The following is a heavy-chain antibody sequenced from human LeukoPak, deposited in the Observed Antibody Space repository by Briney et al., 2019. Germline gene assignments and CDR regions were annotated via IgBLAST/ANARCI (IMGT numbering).Heavy chain of an antibody. Sequence: SETLSLTCTVSGGSISSSSYYWGWIRQPPGKGLEWIGSIYYSGSTYYNPSLKSRVTISVDTSKNQFSLKLSSVTAADTAVYYCASFPLSEYSSTSVVFDDWGQGTLVTVSS. D-gene: IGHD6-6*01. J-gene: IGHJ5*02. CDR3: ASFPLSEYSSTSVVFDD. V-gene: IGHV4-39*07. CDR1: GGSISSSSYY. CDR2: IYYSGST.